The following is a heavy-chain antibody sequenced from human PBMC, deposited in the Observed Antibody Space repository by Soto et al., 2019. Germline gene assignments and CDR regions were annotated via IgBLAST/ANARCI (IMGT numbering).Heavy chain of an antibody. CDR1: GGSVSSRRYF. D-gene: IGHD3-10*01. J-gene: IGHJ4*02. CDR3: ATIPLWLGDLYFDN. V-gene: IGHV4-61*01. Sequence: PSETLYLTCNVSGGSVSSRRYFWSWIRQTPGKTQEWIGHIYYNVITIYNPSLKRRVTVSVDTSRDKFSLKLSSVTASDTAVYHCATIPLWLGDLYFDNWGQGTLVTVSS. CDR2: IYYNVIT.